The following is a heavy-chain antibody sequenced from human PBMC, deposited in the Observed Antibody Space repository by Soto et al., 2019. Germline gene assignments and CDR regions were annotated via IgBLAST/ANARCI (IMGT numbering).Heavy chain of an antibody. CDR1: GFIFKDFA. CDR3: TKGDSSGYFDPSAGYSTPDH. V-gene: IGHV3-23*01. J-gene: IGHJ5*02. Sequence: EVQLFESGGGLVEPGESLRLSCAASGFIFKDFAMSWDRQAPGKGLEWVSTITTSDDITYSADSVRGRLTISRDNSANTLFLQMSSVRGDDTATYYCTKGDSSGYFDPSAGYSTPDHWGQGTLVTVSS. D-gene: IGHD2-15*01. CDR2: ITTSDDIT.